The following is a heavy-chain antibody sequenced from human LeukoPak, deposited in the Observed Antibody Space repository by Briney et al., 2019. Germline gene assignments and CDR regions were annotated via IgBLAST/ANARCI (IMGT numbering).Heavy chain of an antibody. D-gene: IGHD3/OR15-3a*01. Sequence: SETLSLTCAVYGGSFSGYYWSWIRQPPGKGLEWIGEINHSGSTNYNPSLKSRVTISIDTSANLFSLKLNSVTAADTAFYFCARQTGSGLFILPGGQGTLVTVSS. CDR1: GGSFSGYY. V-gene: IGHV4-34*01. CDR3: ARQTGSGLFILP. J-gene: IGHJ4*02. CDR2: INHSGST.